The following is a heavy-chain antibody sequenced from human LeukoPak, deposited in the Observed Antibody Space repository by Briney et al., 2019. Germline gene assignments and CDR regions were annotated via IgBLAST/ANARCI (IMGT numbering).Heavy chain of an antibody. CDR2: IDKDGSEK. J-gene: IGHJ4*02. V-gene: IGHV3-7*01. Sequence: GGSLRLSCTVSGFTFRKYWMRWVRQAPGKGLEWVASIDKDGSEKQSVDSVKGRFTISRDNAKNSVYLQMTSLGAEDTAVYYCATYTQCFGAPGTDYWGQGTLVTVSS. CDR1: GFTFRKYW. D-gene: IGHD3-10*01. CDR3: ATYTQCFGAPGTDY.